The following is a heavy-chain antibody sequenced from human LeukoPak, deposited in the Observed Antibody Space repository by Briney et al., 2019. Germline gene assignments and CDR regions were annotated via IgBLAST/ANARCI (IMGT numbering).Heavy chain of an antibody. CDR3: ARRTDSSGYLKFDY. J-gene: IGHJ4*02. CDR2: ISSSGSTI. D-gene: IGHD3-22*01. V-gene: IGHV3-48*04. CDR1: RFTFSSYG. Sequence: PGGSLRLSCAASRFTFSSYGMHWVRQAPGKGLEWVSYISSSGSTIYYADSVKGRFTISRDNAKNSLYLQMNSLRAEDTAVYYCARRTDSSGYLKFDYWGQGTLVTVSS.